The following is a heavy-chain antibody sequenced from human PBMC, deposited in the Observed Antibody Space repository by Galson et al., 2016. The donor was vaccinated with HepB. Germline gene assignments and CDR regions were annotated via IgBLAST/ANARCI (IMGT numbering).Heavy chain of an antibody. Sequence: SETLSLTCAVSGGSLSGYGWSWIRQPPGKGLEWIGEIDYSGRTNYSPPLKSRVTMSTDTSKNQFSLKLSSVTAADTAVYYCAREGNRAGYYWGRGTLVTVSS. CDR2: IDYSGRT. CDR3: AREGNRAGYY. CDR1: GGSLSGYG. V-gene: IGHV4-34*01. D-gene: IGHD4-23*01. J-gene: IGHJ4*02.